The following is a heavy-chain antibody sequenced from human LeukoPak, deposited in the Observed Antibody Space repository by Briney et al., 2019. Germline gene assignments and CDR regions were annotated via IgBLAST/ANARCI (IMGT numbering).Heavy chain of an antibody. Sequence: ASVKVSCKASGYTFTSYGISWVRQAPGQGLEWMGWISAYNGNTNYAQKLQGRVTMTTDTSTSTAYMELRSLRSDDTAVYYCARDVGPHSSGSDQGYWGQGTLVTVSS. V-gene: IGHV1-18*01. CDR3: ARDVGPHSSGSDQGY. CDR2: ISAYNGNT. D-gene: IGHD6-19*01. CDR1: GYTFTSYG. J-gene: IGHJ4*02.